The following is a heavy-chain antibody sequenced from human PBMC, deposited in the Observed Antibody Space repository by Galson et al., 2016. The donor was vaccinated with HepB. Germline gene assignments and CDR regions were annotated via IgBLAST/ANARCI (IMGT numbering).Heavy chain of an antibody. CDR1: GFIFSRHW. V-gene: IGHV3-74*01. CDR2: INTDGSST. D-gene: IGHD1-26*01. J-gene: IGHJ4*02. Sequence: SLRLSCAASGFIFSRHWMHWVRQAPGKGLVWVSRINTDGSSTSYADSVKGRFTISRDNAKNTLYLQMNSLRAEDTAVYYCARGGSRPIDYWGQGTLVTVTS. CDR3: ARGGSRPIDY.